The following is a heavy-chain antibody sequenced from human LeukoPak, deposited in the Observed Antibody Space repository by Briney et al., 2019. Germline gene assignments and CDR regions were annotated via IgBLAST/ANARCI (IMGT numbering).Heavy chain of an antibody. J-gene: IGHJ3*02. Sequence: ASVKVSCKASGYTSTSYYMHWVRQAPGQGLEWMGIINPSGGSTSYAQKLQGRVTMTRDMSTSTVYMELSSLRSEDTAVYYCARDREYSSGNDAFDIWGQGTMVTVSS. CDR3: ARDREYSSGNDAFDI. CDR2: INPSGGST. V-gene: IGHV1-46*01. CDR1: GYTSTSYY. D-gene: IGHD6-19*01.